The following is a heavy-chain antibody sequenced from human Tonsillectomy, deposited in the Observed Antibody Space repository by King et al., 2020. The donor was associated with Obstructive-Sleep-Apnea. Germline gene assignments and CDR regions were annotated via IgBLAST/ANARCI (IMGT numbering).Heavy chain of an antibody. CDR3: AKDKDSSGWYADY. CDR2: ISWDSGSI. CDR1: GFTFDDYA. J-gene: IGHJ4*02. Sequence: VQLVESGGGLVQPGRSLRLSCVASGFTFDDYAMHWVRQAPGKGLEWVSGISWDSGSIGYVDSVKGRFTISRDNFKKSLYLQMNSLRVEDTALYYCAKDKDSSGWYADYWGQGTLVTVSS. V-gene: IGHV3-9*01. D-gene: IGHD6-19*01.